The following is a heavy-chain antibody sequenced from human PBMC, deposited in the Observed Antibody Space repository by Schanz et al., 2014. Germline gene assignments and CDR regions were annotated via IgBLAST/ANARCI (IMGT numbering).Heavy chain of an antibody. V-gene: IGHV3-48*01. J-gene: IGHJ4*02. CDR3: ARDHTTESYYSAGRHIDY. CDR1: GFTFSSYS. D-gene: IGHD1-26*01. CDR2: ISSASSTI. Sequence: EVQLVESGGGLVQPGGSLRLSCAASGFTFSSYSMNWVRQAPGKGLEWVSYISSASSTINYADSVKGRFTISRDNAKNTLFLQMNSLRAEDTAVYYCARDHTTESYYSAGRHIDYWGQGTLLTVSS.